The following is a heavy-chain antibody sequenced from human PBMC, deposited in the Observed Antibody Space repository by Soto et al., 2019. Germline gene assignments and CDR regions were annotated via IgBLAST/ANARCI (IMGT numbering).Heavy chain of an antibody. D-gene: IGHD1-7*01. CDR1: GYTFTSYD. CDR3: ARGMELLHYYYYMDV. V-gene: IGHV1-8*01. J-gene: IGHJ6*03. Sequence: ASVKVSCKASGYTFTSYDINRVRQATGQGLEWMGWMNPNSGNTGYAQKFQGRVTMTRNTSISTAYMELSSLRSEDTAVYYCARGMELLHYYYYMDVWGKGPRSPSP. CDR2: MNPNSGNT.